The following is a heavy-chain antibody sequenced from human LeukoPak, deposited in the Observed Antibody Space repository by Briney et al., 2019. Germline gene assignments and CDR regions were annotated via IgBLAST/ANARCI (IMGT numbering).Heavy chain of an antibody. V-gene: IGHV1-2*02. Sequence: ASVKVSCKASGYTFTGYYIHWVRQAPGQGLEWMGWINPNSGGTNYAQKFQGRVTMTRDTSISTAYMELSRLRSDDTAVYYCARDGYYDSSGYYYYYMDVWGKGTTVTVSS. CDR2: INPNSGGT. CDR3: ARDGYYDSSGYYYYYMDV. CDR1: GYTFTGYY. D-gene: IGHD3-22*01. J-gene: IGHJ6*03.